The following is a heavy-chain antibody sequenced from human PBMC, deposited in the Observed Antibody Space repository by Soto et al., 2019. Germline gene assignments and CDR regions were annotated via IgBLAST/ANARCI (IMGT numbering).Heavy chain of an antibody. CDR3: AKEVHCSGGSCSWSEGFDY. CDR2: ISYEGSHT. CDR1: GFIFSSYG. D-gene: IGHD2-15*01. V-gene: IGHV3-30*18. J-gene: IGHJ4*02. Sequence: QVQLVESGGGVVQPGRSLRLSCAASGFIFSSYGIHWVRQAPGKGLEWVAVISYEGSHTYYADSVKRRFTITTDNSKNALYLQMNTLRPEDTSVYYCAKEVHCSGGSCSWSEGFDYWGQGTLLTVSS.